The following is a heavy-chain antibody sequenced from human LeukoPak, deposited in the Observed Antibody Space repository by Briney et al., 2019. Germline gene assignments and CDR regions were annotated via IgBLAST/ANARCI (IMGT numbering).Heavy chain of an antibody. CDR3: AREGSGLLELPNWFDP. CDR2: IYHSGST. V-gene: IGHV4-38-2*02. Sequence: SETLSLTCTVSGYSISSGYYWGWIRQPPGKGLEWIGSIYHSGSTYYNPSLKSRVTVSVDTSKNRFSLKLSSVTAADTAVYYCAREGSGLLELPNWFDPWGQGTLVTVSS. D-gene: IGHD1-7*01. J-gene: IGHJ5*02. CDR1: GYSISSGYY.